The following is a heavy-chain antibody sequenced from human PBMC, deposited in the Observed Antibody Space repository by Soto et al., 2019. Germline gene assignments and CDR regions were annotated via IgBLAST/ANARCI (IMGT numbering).Heavy chain of an antibody. CDR1: GFTFSSYA. D-gene: IGHD3-3*01. Sequence: PGGSLRLSCAASGFTFSSYAMHWVRQAPGKGLEWVAVISYDGSNKYYADSVKGRFTISRDNSKNTLYLQMNSLRAEDTAVYHCARGITIFGVVIMSYYGMDVWGQGTTVTVSS. CDR3: ARGITIFGVVIMSYYGMDV. V-gene: IGHV3-30-3*01. CDR2: ISYDGSNK. J-gene: IGHJ6*02.